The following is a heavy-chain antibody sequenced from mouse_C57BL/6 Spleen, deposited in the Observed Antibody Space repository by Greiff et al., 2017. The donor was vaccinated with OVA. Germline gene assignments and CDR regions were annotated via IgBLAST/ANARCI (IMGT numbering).Heavy chain of an antibody. CDR3: ARGPHYYGSSPWFAY. CDR2: IYPGSGST. CDR1: GYTFTSYW. J-gene: IGHJ3*01. D-gene: IGHD1-1*01. V-gene: IGHV1-55*01. Sequence: VQLQQPGAELVKPGASVKMSCKASGYTFTSYWITWVKQRPGQGLEWIGDIYPGSGSTNYNEKFKSKATLTVDTSSSTAYMQLSSLTSEDSAVYYCARGPHYYGSSPWFAYWGQGTLVTVSA.